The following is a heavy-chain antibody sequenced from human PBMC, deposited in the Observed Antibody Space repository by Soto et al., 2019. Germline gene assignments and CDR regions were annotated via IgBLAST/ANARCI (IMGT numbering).Heavy chain of an antibody. CDR3: ARHDTAMAYYYYGMDV. Sequence: PGESLKLSCKGSGYSFTSYWIGWVRQMPGKGLEWMGIIYPGDSDTRYSPSFQGQVTISADKSISTAYLQWSSLKASDTAMYYCARHDTAMAYYYYGMDVWGQGTTVTVSS. CDR1: GYSFTSYW. V-gene: IGHV5-51*01. CDR2: IYPGDSDT. J-gene: IGHJ6*02. D-gene: IGHD5-18*01.